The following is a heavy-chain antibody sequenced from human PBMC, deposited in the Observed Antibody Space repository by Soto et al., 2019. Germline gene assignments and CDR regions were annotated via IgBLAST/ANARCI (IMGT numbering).Heavy chain of an antibody. Sequence: QVQLVQSGAEVKKPGASVKVSCKASGYTFTSDYINWVRQAPGQGLQWMGIINPSGGSTSYAQKFQGRGTMTGDTSTSAVYLELTSPRSDDTAVYYCARSVTADYWGQGTLVTVSS. CDR2: INPSGGST. D-gene: IGHD4-4*01. V-gene: IGHV1-46*03. CDR3: ARSVTADY. J-gene: IGHJ4*02. CDR1: GYTFTSDY.